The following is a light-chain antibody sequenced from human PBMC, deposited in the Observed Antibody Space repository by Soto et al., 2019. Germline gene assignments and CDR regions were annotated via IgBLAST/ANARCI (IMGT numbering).Light chain of an antibody. Sequence: DIQMTQSPSSVSASVGDRVTITCRASERINTYLAWYQQQPGKAPKLLIYAASSLQSGVPSRFSSSRSGTEVTITINNLPPQQFATYYCQQGNGHPRTLSGVTKVDIK. J-gene: IGKJ4*01. CDR1: ERINTY. CDR2: AAS. CDR3: QQGNGHPRT. V-gene: IGKV1-12*01.